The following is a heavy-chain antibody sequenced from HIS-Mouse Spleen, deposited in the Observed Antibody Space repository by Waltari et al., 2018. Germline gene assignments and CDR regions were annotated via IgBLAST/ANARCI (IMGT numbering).Heavy chain of an antibody. CDR3: AKDKHHAFDY. Sequence: QVQLVESGGGVVQPGRSLRLSCAACGFTFSSYCMHWVRQAPGRGLGWVAVMSYDGSNKYYADSVKGRFTISRDNSKNTLYLQMNSLRAEDTAVYYCAKDKHHAFDYWGQGTLVTVSS. CDR1: GFTFSSYC. V-gene: IGHV3-30*18. CDR2: MSYDGSNK. J-gene: IGHJ4*02.